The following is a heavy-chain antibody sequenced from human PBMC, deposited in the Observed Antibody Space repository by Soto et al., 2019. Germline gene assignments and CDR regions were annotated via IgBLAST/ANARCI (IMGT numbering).Heavy chain of an antibody. V-gene: IGHV3-23*01. CDR1: GFTFSGYA. CDR3: AKERKATIVGATSSYFDY. CDR2: ISGSGGST. D-gene: IGHD1-26*01. J-gene: IGHJ4*02. Sequence: PGGSLRLSCAASGFTFSGYAMSWGRQAPGKGLEWVSAISGSGGSTYYADSVKGRFTISRDNSKNTLYLQMNSLRAEDTAVYYCAKERKATIVGATSSYFDYWGQGTLVTVSS.